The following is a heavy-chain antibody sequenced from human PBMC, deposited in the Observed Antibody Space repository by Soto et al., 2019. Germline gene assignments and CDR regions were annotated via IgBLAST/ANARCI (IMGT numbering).Heavy chain of an antibody. D-gene: IGHD3-10*01. V-gene: IGHV3-11*01. CDR2: ISGSGSIK. Sequence: ESGGGLVKPGGSLRLSCAASGFTFSDHYITWIRQAPGKGLEWVSKISGSGSIKYYADSVRGRFTVSRDNAKNSVYLQMDSLRAEDTAVYYCASDPYYYASAYWGQGALLTVSS. CDR3: ASDPYYYASAY. J-gene: IGHJ4*02. CDR1: GFTFSDHY.